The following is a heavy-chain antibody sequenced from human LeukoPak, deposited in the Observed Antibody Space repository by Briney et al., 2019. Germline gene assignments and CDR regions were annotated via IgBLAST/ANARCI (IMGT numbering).Heavy chain of an antibody. Sequence: GRSLRLSCAASGFTFTSNPMHWVRQAPGKGLEWVAVTSHDENNKYYADSVKGRFTISRDNSKNILYLQMNSLRTEDTAVYYCAKVYYFDSRGYYYSFDYWGQGTLVTVSS. V-gene: IGHV3-30-3*01. CDR2: TSHDENNK. CDR3: AKVYYFDSRGYYYSFDY. D-gene: IGHD3-22*01. CDR1: GFTFTSNP. J-gene: IGHJ4*02.